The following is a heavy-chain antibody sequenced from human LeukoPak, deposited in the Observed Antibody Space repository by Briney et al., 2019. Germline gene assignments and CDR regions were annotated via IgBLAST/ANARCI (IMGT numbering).Heavy chain of an antibody. CDR2: IYHSGST. J-gene: IGHJ4*02. D-gene: IGHD1-1*01. CDR3: ARDRGTWNDDGFDY. V-gene: IGHV4-38-2*02. Sequence: SETLSLTCTVSGYSISSGYYWGWIRQPPGKGLEWIGSIYHSGSTYYNPSLKSRVTISVDTSKNQFSLRLSSVTAADTAVYYCARDRGTWNDDGFDYWGQGTLVTVS. CDR1: GYSISSGYY.